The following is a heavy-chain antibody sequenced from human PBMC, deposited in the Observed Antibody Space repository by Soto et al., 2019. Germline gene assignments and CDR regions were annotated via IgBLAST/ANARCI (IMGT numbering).Heavy chain of an antibody. J-gene: IGHJ5*02. V-gene: IGHV4-34*01. Sequence: SETLSLTCAVYGGSFIGYYWSWILQPPGKGLEWIGEINHSGTINCNPSLKSRLTISLDTSQNQFSLKLSSVTAADTAIYYCARVRSTGGYLWFDPWCQGAVVTVSS. CDR1: GGSFIGYY. CDR3: ARVRSTGGYLWFDP. D-gene: IGHD6-19*01. CDR2: INHSGTI.